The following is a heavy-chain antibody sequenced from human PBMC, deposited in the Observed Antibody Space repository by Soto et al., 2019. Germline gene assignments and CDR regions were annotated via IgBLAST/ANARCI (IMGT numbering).Heavy chain of an antibody. CDR1: GYSFTSYW. CDR2: IYPGDSDT. V-gene: IGHV5-51*01. D-gene: IGHD5-12*01. Sequence: GESLKISCKGSGYSFTSYWIGWVRQMPGKGLEWMGIIYPGDSDTRYSPSFQGQVTISADKSISTAYLQWSSLKASDTAMYYCARGARDGYNSLYYFDYWGQGTLVTVSS. CDR3: ARGARDGYNSLYYFDY. J-gene: IGHJ4*02.